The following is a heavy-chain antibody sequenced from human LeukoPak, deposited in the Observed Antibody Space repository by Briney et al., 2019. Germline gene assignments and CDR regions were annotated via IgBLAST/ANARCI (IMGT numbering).Heavy chain of an antibody. CDR2: ISGSGDTI. Sequence: GGSLRLSCAASRFTFSRYEMNWVRRAPGKGLEWISYISGSGDTIYYADSVKGRFTISRDNAKNSLYLQMNSLRAEDTAVYHCARAPLVLQYRWWFDRRGRGTLVIVSS. J-gene: IGHJ5*02. CDR3: ARAPLVLQYRWWFDR. V-gene: IGHV3-48*03. D-gene: IGHD2-8*02. CDR1: RFTFSRYE.